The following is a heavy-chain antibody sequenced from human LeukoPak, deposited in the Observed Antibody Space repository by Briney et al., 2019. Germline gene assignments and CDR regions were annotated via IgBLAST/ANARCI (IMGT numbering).Heavy chain of an antibody. V-gene: IGHV4-39*01. CDR3: ARQIVVVPAAIRGYFQH. D-gene: IGHD2-2*01. Sequence: SETLSLTCTVSGGSISSSSYYWGWIRQPPGKGLEWIGSIYYSGSTYYNPSLKSRVTISVDTSKNQFSLKLSSVTAADTAVYYCARQIVVVPAAIRGYFQHWGQGTLVTVSS. J-gene: IGHJ1*01. CDR2: IYYSGST. CDR1: GGSISSSSYY.